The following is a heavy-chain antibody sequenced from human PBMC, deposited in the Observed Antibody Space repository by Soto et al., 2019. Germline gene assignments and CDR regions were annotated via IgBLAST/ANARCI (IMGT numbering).Heavy chain of an antibody. CDR1: GGSISSSSYY. D-gene: IGHD4-17*01. CDR3: ARHKGDYDDYVFDN. CDR2: LYYSGNT. V-gene: IGHV4-39*01. J-gene: IGHJ4*02. Sequence: SETLSLTCTVSGGSISSSSYYWGWIRQPPGKGLQWIGSLYYSGNTYYSPSLKSRVTISVDTSKSQFSLNLRSVTAADTAVFYCARHKGDYDDYVFDNWGQGTLVTVSS.